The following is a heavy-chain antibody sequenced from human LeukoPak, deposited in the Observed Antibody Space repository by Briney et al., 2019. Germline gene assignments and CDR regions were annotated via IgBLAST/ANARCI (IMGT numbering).Heavy chain of an antibody. CDR3: ASPRPGNGYSYGY. CDR1: GYSLSSGYY. Sequence: SETLSLTCTVSGYSLSSGYYWGWIRPPPGKGLEWIGSIYHSGSTYYNPSLKSRVTISVDTSKNQFSLKLSSVTAADTAVYYCASPRPGNGYSYGYWGQGTLVTVSS. V-gene: IGHV4-38-2*02. D-gene: IGHD5-18*01. CDR2: IYHSGST. J-gene: IGHJ4*02.